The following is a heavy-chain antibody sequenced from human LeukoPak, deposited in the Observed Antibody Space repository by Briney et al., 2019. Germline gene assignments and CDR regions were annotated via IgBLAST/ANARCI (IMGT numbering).Heavy chain of an antibody. CDR2: FDPEDGET. CDR3: ARLSINWFDP. J-gene: IGHJ5*02. D-gene: IGHD2-2*01. V-gene: IGHV1-24*01. CDR1: GYTLTELS. Sequence: RASVKVSYKVSGYTLTELSMHWVRQAPGKGLEWMGGFDPEDGETIYAQKFQGRVTMTEDTSTDTDYMELSSLRSEDTAVYYCARLSINWFDPWGQGTLVTVSS.